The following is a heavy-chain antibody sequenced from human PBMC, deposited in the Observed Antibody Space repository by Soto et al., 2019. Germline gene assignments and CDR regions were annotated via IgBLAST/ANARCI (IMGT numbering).Heavy chain of an antibody. CDR2: ISSSSSTI. V-gene: IGHV3-48*01. CDR1: GFTFSSYS. Sequence: GGSLRLSCAASGFTFSSYSMNWVRQAPGKGLEWVSYISSSSSTIYYADSVKGRFTISRDNAKNSLYLQMNSLRAEDTAVYYCARDSKQWLDPALDYWGQGTLVTVSS. CDR3: ARDSKQWLDPALDY. J-gene: IGHJ4*02. D-gene: IGHD6-19*01.